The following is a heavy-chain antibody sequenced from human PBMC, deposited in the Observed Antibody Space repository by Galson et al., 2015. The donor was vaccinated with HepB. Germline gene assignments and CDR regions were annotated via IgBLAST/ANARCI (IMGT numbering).Heavy chain of an antibody. D-gene: IGHD3-22*01. CDR3: AKDSYGGDYYYDSRGDAFGL. CDR2: ISGTGYNA. V-gene: IGHV3-23*01. J-gene: IGHJ3*01. CDR1: GFTFSNYA. Sequence: SLRLSCAASGFTFSNYAMSWVRQAPGRGLEWVSAISGTGYNAYFAQSVRGRFTISRDNSKNTLYLQMKSLTADDTAVYYCAKDSYGGDYYYDSRGDAFGLWGQGTMVTVSS.